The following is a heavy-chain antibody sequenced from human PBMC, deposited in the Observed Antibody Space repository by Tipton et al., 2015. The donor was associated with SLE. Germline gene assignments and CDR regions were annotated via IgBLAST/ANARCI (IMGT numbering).Heavy chain of an antibody. Sequence: TLSLTCTVSGDTISDHYWSWIRQPAGKGLEWIGRISVSTGRTNYNPSLKSRVTMSVDTSKNQFSLKLTSVTAADTAVYFCARDKWGEYTASTGYFWSFDPWGQGIPVTVSS. CDR1: GDTISDHY. CDR2: ISVSTGRT. V-gene: IGHV4-4*07. J-gene: IGHJ5*02. D-gene: IGHD3-9*01. CDR3: ARDKWGEYTASTGYFWSFDP.